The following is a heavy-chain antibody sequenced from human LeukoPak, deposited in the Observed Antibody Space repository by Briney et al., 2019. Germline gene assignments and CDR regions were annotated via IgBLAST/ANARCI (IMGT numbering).Heavy chain of an antibody. J-gene: IGHJ4*02. Sequence: GGSLRLSCAASGFIFSNYWMSWVRQAPGKGLEWVAVISYDGSNKYYADSVKGRFTISRDNSKNTLYLQMNSLRAEDTAVYYCARDRYGGNSWRFDYWGQGTLVTVSS. V-gene: IGHV3-30*03. D-gene: IGHD4-23*01. CDR3: ARDRYGGNSWRFDY. CDR2: ISYDGSNK. CDR1: GFIFSNYW.